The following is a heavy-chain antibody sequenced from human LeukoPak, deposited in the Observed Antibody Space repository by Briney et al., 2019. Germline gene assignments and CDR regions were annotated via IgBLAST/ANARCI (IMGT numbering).Heavy chain of an antibody. CDR2: ISSSSSYI. V-gene: IGHV3-21*01. CDR3: ARDDPNSGWFRAHDAFGI. J-gene: IGHJ3*02. CDR1: GFTFSSYS. D-gene: IGHD6-19*01. Sequence: KSGGSLRLSCAASGFTFSSYSMNWVRQAPGKGLEWVSSISSSSSYIYYADSVKGRFTISRDNAKNSLYLQMNSLRAEDTAVYYCARDDPNSGWFRAHDAFGIWGQGTMVTVSS.